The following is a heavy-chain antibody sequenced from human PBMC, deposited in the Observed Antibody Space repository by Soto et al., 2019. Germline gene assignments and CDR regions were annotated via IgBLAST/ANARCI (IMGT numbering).Heavy chain of an antibody. Sequence: ASVKVSCKASGYTFTGYYMHWVRQAPGQGLEWMGWINPNRGGTNYAQKFQGWVTMTRATSMSTAYMELSRLRSDDTAVYYCARAPAEYSSSSGGRTYYFDYWGQGTLVTVSS. J-gene: IGHJ4*02. CDR1: GYTFTGYY. CDR2: INPNRGGT. V-gene: IGHV1-2*04. D-gene: IGHD6-6*01. CDR3: ARAPAEYSSSSGGRTYYFDY.